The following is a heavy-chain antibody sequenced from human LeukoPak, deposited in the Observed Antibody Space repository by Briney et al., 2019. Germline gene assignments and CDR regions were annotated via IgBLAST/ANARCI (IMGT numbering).Heavy chain of an antibody. CDR1: GYTFTSYG. CDR3: ARDHYYYDSSGLIEGDY. D-gene: IGHD3-22*01. CDR2: ISAYNGNT. Sequence: GASVKVSCKASGYTFTSYGISWVRRAPGEGLEWMGWISAYNGNTNYAQKFQGRVTMTTDTSTSTAYMELRSLRSDDTAVYYCARDHYYYDSSGLIEGDYWGQGTLVTVSS. J-gene: IGHJ4*02. V-gene: IGHV1-18*01.